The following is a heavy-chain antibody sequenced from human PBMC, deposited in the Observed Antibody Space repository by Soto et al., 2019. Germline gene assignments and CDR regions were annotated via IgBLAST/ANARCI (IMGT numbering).Heavy chain of an antibody. D-gene: IGHD6-13*01. CDR3: ATWDSSSWTLGGMDV. CDR1: GYTFTSYG. J-gene: IGHJ6*02. V-gene: IGHV1-18*01. Sequence: QVQLVPSGAEVKKPGASVKVSCKASGYTFTSYGISWVRQSPGQGLEWMGWISAYNGNTNYAQKLQGRVTMTTDTSTSTAYMELRSLRSDDTAVYYCATWDSSSWTLGGMDVWGQGTTVTVSS. CDR2: ISAYNGNT.